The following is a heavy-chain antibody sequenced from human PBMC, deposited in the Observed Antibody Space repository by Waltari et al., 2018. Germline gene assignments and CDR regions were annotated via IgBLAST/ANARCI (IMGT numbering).Heavy chain of an antibody. Sequence: QVQLVQSGAEVKKPGSSVKVSCKASGGTFSSYAISWVRQAPGQGLEWMGWIIPICGTANYAQKFQGRVTITADESTSTAYMELSSLRSEDTAVYYCARDPSPYSSSWSGGYWGQGTLVTVSS. CDR1: GGTFSSYA. V-gene: IGHV1-69*12. CDR2: IIPICGTA. CDR3: ARDPSPYSSSWSGGY. D-gene: IGHD6-13*01. J-gene: IGHJ4*02.